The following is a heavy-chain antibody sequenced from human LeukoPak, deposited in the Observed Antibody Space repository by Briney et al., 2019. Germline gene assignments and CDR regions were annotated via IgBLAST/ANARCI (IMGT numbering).Heavy chain of an antibody. CDR2: ISGSGGST. Sequence: GGSLRLSCAASGFTFSSYATSWVRQAPGKGLEGVSAISGSGGSTYYADSVKGRFTISRDNSKNTLYLQMNSLRAEDTAVYYCAAEYNWNLFDYWGQGTLVTVSS. J-gene: IGHJ4*02. V-gene: IGHV3-23*01. D-gene: IGHD1-20*01. CDR3: AAEYNWNLFDY. CDR1: GFTFSSYA.